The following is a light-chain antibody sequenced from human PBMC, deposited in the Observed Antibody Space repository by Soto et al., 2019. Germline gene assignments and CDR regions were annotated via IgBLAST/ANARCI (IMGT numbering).Light chain of an antibody. V-gene: IGKV3-15*01. Sequence: EIVMTQSPATLSVSPGERATLSCRASQSIRSFCAWYQQKPGQAPRLLIYSASTRATGIPDRFSGSGSGTEFTLTISSLQSEDFAIYYCQQNSNWPLTFGQGTKVEIK. CDR3: QQNSNWPLT. CDR1: QSIRSF. CDR2: SAS. J-gene: IGKJ1*01.